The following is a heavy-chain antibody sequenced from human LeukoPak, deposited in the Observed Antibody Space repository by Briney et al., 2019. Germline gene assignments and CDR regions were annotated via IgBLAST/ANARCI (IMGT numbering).Heavy chain of an antibody. CDR1: GGSISNYY. CDR3: ARGRTYRSSSWFDP. CDR2: ISYSGNT. J-gene: IGHJ5*02. Sequence: SETLSLTCTVSGGSISNYYWSWIRQPPGKGLEWIGYISYSGNTNYNPSLKSRVAISVDTSKNQFSLKLSSVTAADTAVYYCARGRTYRSSSWFDPWGQGTLVTVSS. D-gene: IGHD6-6*01. V-gene: IGHV4-59*01.